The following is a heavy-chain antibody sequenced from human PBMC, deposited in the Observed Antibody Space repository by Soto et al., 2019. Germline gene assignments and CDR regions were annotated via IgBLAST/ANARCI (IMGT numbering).Heavy chain of an antibody. Sequence: DVQLVESGGGLIQPGESLRLACAAFGLTVSGKKYVAWVRQAPGTGLEWVSGLYDVDGSFYADSVRGRFSTSSDSSKTTVYLQMNDLRPDDTAVYYCATWHEREHAYDVWGQGTTVTVSS. J-gene: IGHJ3*01. CDR2: LYDVDGS. CDR3: ATWHEREHAYDV. D-gene: IGHD1-1*01. CDR1: GLTVSGKKY. V-gene: IGHV3-53*01.